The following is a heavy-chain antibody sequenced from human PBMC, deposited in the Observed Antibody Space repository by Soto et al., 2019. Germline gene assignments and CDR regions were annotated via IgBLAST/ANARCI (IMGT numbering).Heavy chain of an antibody. V-gene: IGHV4-38-2*01. CDR1: GYSISSDYD. CDR2: KYHSGST. Sequence: PSETLSLTCAVSGYSISSDYDWGWIRQPPGKGLEWIASKYHSGSTYYYPSLKSRVTISVGTSKNQLSLKLSSVTAADTAVYYCARGVLGATTYFDYWGQGTLVTVSS. D-gene: IGHD1-26*01. CDR3: ARGVLGATTYFDY. J-gene: IGHJ4*02.